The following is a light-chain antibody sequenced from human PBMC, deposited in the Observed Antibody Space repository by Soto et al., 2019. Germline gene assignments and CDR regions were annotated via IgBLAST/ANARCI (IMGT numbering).Light chain of an antibody. CDR3: QQYGYSPPWT. V-gene: IGKV3-20*01. CDR2: DAS. CDR1: QSVSSSY. Sequence: EIVLTQSPATLSLSPGEGATLSCRAIQSVSSSYLAWYQQKPGQAPRLLIYDASTRSTGIPDRFRGSGSGTDFTLNISRVEPEDFAVHFCQQYGYSPPWTFGQGTKVDIK. J-gene: IGKJ1*01.